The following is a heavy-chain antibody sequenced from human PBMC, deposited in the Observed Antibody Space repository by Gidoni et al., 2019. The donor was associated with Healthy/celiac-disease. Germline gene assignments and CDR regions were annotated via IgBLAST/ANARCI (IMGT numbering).Heavy chain of an antibody. CDR2: MNPNSGNT. CDR1: GYTFTSYD. D-gene: IGHD3-10*01. Sequence: QVQLVQSGAEVKKPGASVKVSCKASGYTFTSYDINWVRQATGQGLEWMGWMNPNSGNTGYAQKFQGRVTMTRNPSLSTAYMELSSLRSEDTAVYYWARGRYYGSGSYIYYGMHVWGQGTTVTVSS. CDR3: ARGRYYGSGSYIYYGMHV. V-gene: IGHV1-8*01. J-gene: IGHJ6*02.